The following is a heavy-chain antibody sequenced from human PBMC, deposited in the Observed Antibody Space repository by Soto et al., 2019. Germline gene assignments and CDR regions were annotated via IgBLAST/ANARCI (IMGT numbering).Heavy chain of an antibody. Sequence: ASVKVSCKASGYTFTSYGISWVRQAPGQGLEWMGWISAYNGNTNYAQKLQGRVTMTTDTSTSTAYMELRSLRSDDTAVYYCARVDYDYIGGSTGGEDWFDPWGQVTLVTV. D-gene: IGHD3-16*01. CDR2: ISAYNGNT. CDR3: ARVDYDYIGGSTGGEDWFDP. J-gene: IGHJ5*02. V-gene: IGHV1-18*01. CDR1: GYTFTSYG.